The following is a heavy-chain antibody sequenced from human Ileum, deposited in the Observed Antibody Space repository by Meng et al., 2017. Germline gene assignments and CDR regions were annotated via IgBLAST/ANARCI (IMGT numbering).Heavy chain of an antibody. D-gene: IGHD3-22*01. J-gene: IGHJ4*02. V-gene: IGHV1-3*01. Sequence: QVLLGQSGAEVSKPGDSVKVSCKASGYTFSNYAMNWVRQAPGQRLEWMGWINAGNGDTKYSQKFQGRVTITRDTSASTGYMELSSLRSEDTAVYYCARFSSGYFFGYWGQGTLVTVSS. CDR1: GYTFSNYA. CDR2: INAGNGDT. CDR3: ARFSSGYFFGY.